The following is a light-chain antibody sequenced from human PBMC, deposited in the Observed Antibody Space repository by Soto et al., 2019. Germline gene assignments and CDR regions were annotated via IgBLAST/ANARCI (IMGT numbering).Light chain of an antibody. CDR2: LVS. Sequence: DVVLTQSPLSLPVTLGQPASISCRSSQSLQYSDGNTYLHWFQQRPGQSPRRLIYLVSNRDSGVPDRFSWSGSGTDFTLRISRVEAEDVGVYYWMQSVYWPPYTFGQGTKLEIK. CDR3: MQSVYWPPYT. CDR1: QSLQYSDGNTY. V-gene: IGKV2-30*01. J-gene: IGKJ2*01.